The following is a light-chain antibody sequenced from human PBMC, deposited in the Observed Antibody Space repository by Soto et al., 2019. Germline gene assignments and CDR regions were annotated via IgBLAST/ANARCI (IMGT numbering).Light chain of an antibody. CDR1: QSVTSTY. CDR2: AAS. CDR3: QQYGSSPRIT. Sequence: EIGLEQSPGTLSLYTGERATLSCRASQSVTSTYLSWYQQKPGQAPRLLFYAASSRAMGVPDRFTGSGSGTDFTLTINRLEPEDFAVYYCQQYGSSPRITFGQGGRLEIK. J-gene: IGKJ5*01. V-gene: IGKV3-20*01.